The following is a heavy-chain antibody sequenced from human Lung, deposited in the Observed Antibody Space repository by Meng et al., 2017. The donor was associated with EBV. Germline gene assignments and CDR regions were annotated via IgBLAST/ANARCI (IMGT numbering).Heavy chain of an antibody. CDR3: ARVEVGITSGDY. J-gene: IGHJ4*02. Sequence: AQFVQSGGEVKKPGASVKVPCKASGYTFYNYGIPLVRQAPGQGLEWMGWISAYNGNTNYAQTLQGRLTMTTDTSTSTAYMELRSLRSDDTAVYYCARVEVGITSGDYWGQGTLVTVSS. CDR2: ISAYNGNT. V-gene: IGHV1-18*01. D-gene: IGHD1-26*01. CDR1: GYTFYNYG.